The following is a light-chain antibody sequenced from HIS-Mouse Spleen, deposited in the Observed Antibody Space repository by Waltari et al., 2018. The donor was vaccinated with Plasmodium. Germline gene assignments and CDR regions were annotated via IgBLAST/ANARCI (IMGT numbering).Light chain of an antibody. CDR1: SRDVGSYNL. Sequence: QSALTQPASVSGSPGPSITISCTGTSRDVGSYNLFSWYQQHPGKAPKLMIYEGSKRPSGVSNRFSGSKSGNTASLTISGLQAEDEADYYCCSYAGSSTFVVFGGGTKLTVL. V-gene: IGLV2-23*03. CDR3: CSYAGSSTFVV. CDR2: EGS. J-gene: IGLJ2*01.